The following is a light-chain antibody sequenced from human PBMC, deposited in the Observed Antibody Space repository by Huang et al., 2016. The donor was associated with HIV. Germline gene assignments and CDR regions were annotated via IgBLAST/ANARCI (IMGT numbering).Light chain of an antibody. CDR1: QSITNY. V-gene: IGKV1-9*01. CDR3: QQLNTYPLT. J-gene: IGKJ4*01. Sequence: QLTQSPSSLSVSVGDRVTITCRASQSITNYLAWYQQKPGKAPKLLIFATSTLQSGVPSRFSGSGSGADFTLSIASLQPEDSATYYCQQLNTYPLTFGGGTKVEI. CDR2: ATS.